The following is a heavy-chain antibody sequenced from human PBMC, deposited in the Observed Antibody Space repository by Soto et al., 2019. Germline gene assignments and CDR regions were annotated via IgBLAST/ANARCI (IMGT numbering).Heavy chain of an antibody. D-gene: IGHD4-17*01. CDR1: GGSFSGYY. CDR3: ARPHHPYTVTDEREDAFDI. J-gene: IGHJ3*02. CDR2: INHSGST. V-gene: IGHV4-34*01. Sequence: QVQLQQWGAGLLKPSETLSLTCAVYGGSFSGYYWSWIRQPPGKGLEWIGEINHSGSTNYNPSLKSRVTISVDTSKNQFSLKLSSVTAADTAVYYCARPHHPYTVTDEREDAFDIWGQGTMVTVSS.